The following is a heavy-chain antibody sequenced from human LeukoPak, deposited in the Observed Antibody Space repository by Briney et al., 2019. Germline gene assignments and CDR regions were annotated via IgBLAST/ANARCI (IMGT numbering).Heavy chain of an antibody. CDR2: IWYDGSNK. D-gene: IGHD5-24*01. V-gene: IGHV3-33*01. Sequence: GGSLRLSCAASGFTFSSYGMHWVRQAPGKGLEWVAVIWYDGSNKYYADSVKGRFTISRDNSKNTLYLQMNSLRAEDTAVYYCARDHLPPDGYNLLFYFDYWGQGTLVTVSS. CDR1: GFTFSSYG. CDR3: ARDHLPPDGYNLLFYFDY. J-gene: IGHJ4*02.